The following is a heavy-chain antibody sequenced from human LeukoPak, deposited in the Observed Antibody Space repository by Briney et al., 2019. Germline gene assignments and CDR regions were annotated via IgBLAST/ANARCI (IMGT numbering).Heavy chain of an antibody. Sequence: PSETLSLTCTVSGGSISSYYWSWIRQPPGKGLEWIGRIYISGSTNYNPSLKSRVTMSIDTSKNQFSLKLSSVTAADTAVYYCARDTGGVDYWGQGTLVTVSS. J-gene: IGHJ4*02. D-gene: IGHD7-27*01. CDR1: GGSISSYY. V-gene: IGHV4-4*07. CDR2: IYISGST. CDR3: ARDTGGVDY.